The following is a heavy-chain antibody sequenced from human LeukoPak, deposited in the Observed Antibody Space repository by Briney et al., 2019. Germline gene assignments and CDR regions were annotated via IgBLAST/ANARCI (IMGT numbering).Heavy chain of an antibody. V-gene: IGHV4-31*11. Sequence: PSETLSLTCAVYGGSFSGYYWSWIRQPPGKGLEWVGYIYYSGSTYYNPSLKSRVTISVDTSKNQFSLKLSSVTAADTAVYYCARDHCTNGVCYFDYWGQGTLVTVSS. CDR2: IYYSGST. D-gene: IGHD2-8*01. J-gene: IGHJ4*02. CDR3: ARDHCTNGVCYFDY. CDR1: GGSFSGYY.